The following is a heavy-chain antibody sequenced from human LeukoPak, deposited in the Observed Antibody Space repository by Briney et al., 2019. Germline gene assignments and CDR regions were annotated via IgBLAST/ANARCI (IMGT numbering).Heavy chain of an antibody. J-gene: IGHJ4*02. CDR3: TTFYHEYSPY. V-gene: IGHV3-33*03. CDR2: IWYDGNNK. CDR1: GFTFSTYG. D-gene: IGHD2/OR15-2a*01. Sequence: GGSLRLSCAASGFTFSTYGMNWVRQAPGKGLEWVAIIWYDGNNKYYADSVKGRFTISRDNAKNSLYLQMNSLRAEDTAVYYCTTFYHEYSPYWGRGTLVTVSS.